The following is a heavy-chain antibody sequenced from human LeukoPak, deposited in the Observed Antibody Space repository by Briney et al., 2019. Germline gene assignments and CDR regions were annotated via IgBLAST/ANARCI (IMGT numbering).Heavy chain of an antibody. CDR3: AKDRSQHSYCYYYMDV. J-gene: IGHJ6*03. V-gene: IGHV3-23*01. D-gene: IGHD1-26*01. Sequence: GGSLRLSCAASGFTFSSYAMSWVRQAPGKGLEWVSAISGSGGSTYYADSVKGRFTISRDNSKNTLYLQMNSLRAEDTAVYYCAKDRSQHSYCYYYMDVWGKGTTVTVSS. CDR1: GFTFSSYA. CDR2: ISGSGGST.